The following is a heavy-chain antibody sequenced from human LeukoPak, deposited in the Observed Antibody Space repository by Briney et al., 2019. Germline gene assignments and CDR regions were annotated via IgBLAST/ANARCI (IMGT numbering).Heavy chain of an antibody. CDR3: ADDYGD. CDR2: IYTSGST. Sequence: SETLSLTCTVSGDSMRRSSYYWTWIRQPAGKGLEWIGRIYTSGSTNYNPSLKSRVTMSVDTSRNQFSLKLSSVTAADTAVYYCADDYGDWGQGTLVTVSS. CDR1: GDSMRRSSYY. J-gene: IGHJ4*02. V-gene: IGHV4-61*02. D-gene: IGHD4-17*01.